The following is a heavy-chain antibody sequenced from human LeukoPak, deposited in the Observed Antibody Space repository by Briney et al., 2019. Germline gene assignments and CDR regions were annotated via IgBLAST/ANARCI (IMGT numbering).Heavy chain of an antibody. CDR2: ISSSGSIT. CDR3: AKGRVVATPFDY. J-gene: IGHJ4*02. CDR1: GFTFSSFE. V-gene: IGHV3-48*03. D-gene: IGHD5-12*01. Sequence: PGGSLRLSCAVSGFTFSSFEMHWFRQAPGKGLEWLSYISSSGSITYYADSLQGRFTISRDNAKYSLYLQINSLRAEDTAVYYCAKGRVVATPFDYWGQGTLVTVSS.